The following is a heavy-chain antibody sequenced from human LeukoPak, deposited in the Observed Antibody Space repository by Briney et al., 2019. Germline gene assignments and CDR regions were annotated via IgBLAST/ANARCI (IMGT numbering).Heavy chain of an antibody. V-gene: IGHV3-30*04. J-gene: IGHJ4*02. Sequence: GRSLRLSCAASGFTFSSYAMHWVRQAPGKGLEWVAVISYDGSNKYYADSVKGRFTISRDNSKNTLYLQMNSLRAEDTAVYYCAREDDILTGPFYYWGQGTLVTVSS. CDR2: ISYDGSNK. CDR1: GFTFSSYA. CDR3: AREDDILTGPFYY. D-gene: IGHD3-9*01.